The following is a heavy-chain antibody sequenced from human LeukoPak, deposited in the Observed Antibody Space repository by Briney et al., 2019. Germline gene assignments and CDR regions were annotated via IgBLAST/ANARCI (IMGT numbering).Heavy chain of an antibody. Sequence: ASVKVSCKASGYTFTSYGISWVRQAPGQGLEWMGWISAYNGNTNYAQKLQGRVTMTTDTSMSTAYMELRSLRSDDTAVYYCARCGSGSYYNPDAFDIWGQGTMVTVSS. CDR1: GYTFTSYG. CDR3: ARCGSGSYYNPDAFDI. V-gene: IGHV1-18*01. CDR2: ISAYNGNT. J-gene: IGHJ3*02. D-gene: IGHD3-10*01.